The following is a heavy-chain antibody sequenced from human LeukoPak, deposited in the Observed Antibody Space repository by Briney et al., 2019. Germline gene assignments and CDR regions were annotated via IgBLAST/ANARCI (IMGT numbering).Heavy chain of an antibody. Sequence: GGSLMLSCAASGFTFDDYAMHWVRQAPGKGLEWVSGISWNSGSIGYADSVKGRFTISRDNAKNSLYLQMDSLRAEDTALYYCAKARSGWYDYFDYWGQGTLVTVSS. CDR1: GFTFDDYA. CDR2: ISWNSGSI. J-gene: IGHJ4*02. V-gene: IGHV3-9*01. D-gene: IGHD6-19*01. CDR3: AKARSGWYDYFDY.